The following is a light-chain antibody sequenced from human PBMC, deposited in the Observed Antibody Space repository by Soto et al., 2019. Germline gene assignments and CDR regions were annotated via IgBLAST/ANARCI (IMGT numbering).Light chain of an antibody. CDR1: QSVISSY. V-gene: IGKV3-20*01. J-gene: IGKJ5*01. Sequence: EIVLTQSPGTLSLSPGEIATLSFSASQSVISSYLAWYQQKPGQAPRLLIYGASSRATGIPDRFSGSGSGTDFTLTISRLEPEDFAVYSCQQYGSSPPGTFGQGTRLEIK. CDR3: QQYGSSPPGT. CDR2: GAS.